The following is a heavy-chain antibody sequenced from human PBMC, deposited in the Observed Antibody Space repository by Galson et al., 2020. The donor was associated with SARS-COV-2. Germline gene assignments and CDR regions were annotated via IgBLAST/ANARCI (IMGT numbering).Heavy chain of an antibody. CDR2: VWYDGGNK. CDR1: GFTFRSYG. J-gene: IGHJ4*02. D-gene: IGHD6-13*01. V-gene: IGHV3-33*01. CDR3: ARGGLAAAGIDY. Sequence: GGSLRLSCAASGFTFRSYGMHWVRQAPGEGLEWVAIVWYDGGNKYYADSVKGRFTISRDNSKNMVYLQMNSLRADDSAVYYCARGGLAAAGIDYWGQGTLVTVSS.